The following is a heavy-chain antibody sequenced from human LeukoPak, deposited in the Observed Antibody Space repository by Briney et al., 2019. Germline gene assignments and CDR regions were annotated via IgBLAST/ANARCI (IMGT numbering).Heavy chain of an antibody. CDR2: IYYSGST. D-gene: IGHD1-26*01. CDR1: GGSISSYY. Sequence: PSETLSLTCTVSGGSISSYYWSWIRQPPGKGLEWFGYIYYSGSTNYNPSLKSRVTISVDTSKNQFSLKLSSVTAADTAVYYCARVLLGGSYYSYYFDYWGQGTLVTVSS. V-gene: IGHV4-59*01. J-gene: IGHJ4*02. CDR3: ARVLLGGSYYSYYFDY.